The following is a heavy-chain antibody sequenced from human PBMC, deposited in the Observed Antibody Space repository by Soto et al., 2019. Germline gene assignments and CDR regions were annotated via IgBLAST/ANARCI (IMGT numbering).Heavy chain of an antibody. V-gene: IGHV2-5*02. CDR2: IYWDDDK. Sequence: QITLKESGPTLVKPTQTLTLTCTFSGFSLSTSGVGVGWIRQPLGKALEWLALIYWDDDKRYSPSLKSRLTITKDTSKNQVVLTMTNMDPVDTATYYCAHTVEDYGDYVGWFDPWGQGTLVTVSS. CDR3: AHTVEDYGDYVGWFDP. CDR1: GFSLSTSGVG. D-gene: IGHD4-17*01. J-gene: IGHJ5*02.